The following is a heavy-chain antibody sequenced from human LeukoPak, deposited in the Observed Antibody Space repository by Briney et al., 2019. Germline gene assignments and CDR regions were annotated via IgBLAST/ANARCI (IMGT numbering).Heavy chain of an antibody. V-gene: IGHV3-11*01. CDR1: GFTFSDYY. CDR2: ISSSGSTI. J-gene: IGHJ6*03. Sequence: GGSLRLSCAASGFTFSDYYMSWIRRAPGKGLEWVSYISSSGSTIYYADSVKGRFTISRDNAKNSLYLQMNSLRAEDTAVYYCATWDVAAAGSGYYYYYMDVWGKGTTVTVSS. CDR3: ATWDVAAAGSGYYYYYMDV. D-gene: IGHD6-13*01.